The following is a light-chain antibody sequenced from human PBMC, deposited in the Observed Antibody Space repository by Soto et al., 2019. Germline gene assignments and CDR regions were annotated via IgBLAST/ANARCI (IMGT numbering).Light chain of an antibody. CDR3: QQGSSFPWT. CDR2: AAS. V-gene: IGKV1-12*01. CDR1: QGINNW. J-gene: IGKJ1*01. Sequence: DIQMTQSPSSVSASVGDRVTITCRASQGINNWLAWYQQKPGKAPKLLISAASSLQSGVPSRFSGSGSGTEFTLTISSLQPEDFATYFCQQGSSFPWTFVQVTKVEIK.